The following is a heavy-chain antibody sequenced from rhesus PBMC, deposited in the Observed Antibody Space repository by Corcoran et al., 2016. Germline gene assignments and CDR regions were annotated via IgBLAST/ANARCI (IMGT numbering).Heavy chain of an antibody. Sequence: QVTLKESGPALVKPTQTLTLTCTFSGFSLTTRGMGVGWIRQPPGKALGWLALIYWDDDKRDSTSLKSRFTISKDTSKNQVVLTMTNMDPVDTATYYCARGVWGSSYFDYWGQGVLVTVSS. CDR1: GFSLTTRGMG. CDR2: IYWDDDK. CDR3: ARGVWGSSYFDY. V-gene: IGHV2-174*01. D-gene: IGHD3-34*01. J-gene: IGHJ4*01.